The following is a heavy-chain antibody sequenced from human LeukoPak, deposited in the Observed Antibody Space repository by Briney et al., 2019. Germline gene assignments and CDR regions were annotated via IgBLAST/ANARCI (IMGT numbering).Heavy chain of an antibody. Sequence: GGSLRLSCAASGFTFSSYWMHWVRQAPGKGLLWVSRINTDGSSTYYADSVKGRFTISRDNAKNTLYLQMNSLRAEDTALYYCAKDFGSGWYALDYWGQGTLVTVSS. CDR3: AKDFGSGWYALDY. J-gene: IGHJ4*02. V-gene: IGHV3-74*01. CDR1: GFTFSSYW. D-gene: IGHD6-19*01. CDR2: INTDGSST.